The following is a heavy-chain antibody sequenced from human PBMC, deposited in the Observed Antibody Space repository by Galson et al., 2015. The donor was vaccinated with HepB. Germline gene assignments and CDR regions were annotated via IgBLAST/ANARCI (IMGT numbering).Heavy chain of an antibody. CDR2: ISSSTTYT. D-gene: IGHD4-17*01. Sequence: SLRLSCAASGFTFSDYYMSWIRQAPGKGLEWLSYISSSTTYTNYADSVKGRFTISRDNANNSLFLQINSLRAEDTAVYYCARVADADYRDHSHFDYWGQGTLVTVSS. CDR3: ARVADADYRDHSHFDY. V-gene: IGHV3-11*06. J-gene: IGHJ4*02. CDR1: GFTFSDYY.